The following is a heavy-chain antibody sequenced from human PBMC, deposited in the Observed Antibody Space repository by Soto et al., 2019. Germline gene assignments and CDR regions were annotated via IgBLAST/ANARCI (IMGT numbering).Heavy chain of an antibody. CDR1: GYTFNTYG. Sequence: QVLLVQSGPEIKKPGASVKVSCKASGYTFNTYGITWVRQAPGQGLEWMGWINPYNGNTKFAQKLQARVTLTTATSTRTGYMELASLRSDDTTVYYCARDCIAVTTHLCYWGQGTLVTVSS. D-gene: IGHD4-17*01. CDR2: INPYNGNT. CDR3: ARDCIAVTTHLCY. J-gene: IGHJ4*02. V-gene: IGHV1-18*01.